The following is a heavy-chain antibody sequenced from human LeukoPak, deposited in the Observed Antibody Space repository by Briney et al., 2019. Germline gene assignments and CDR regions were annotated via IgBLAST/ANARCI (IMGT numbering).Heavy chain of an antibody. CDR3: ARLPVLRYFD. V-gene: IGHV4-4*02. Sequence: SETLSLTCAVSGAPISSNNWWWSWVRQPPGKGLEWIGEIYHSGSTNYNPSLKSRVTISVDTSKNQFSLKLSSVTAADTAVYYCARLPVLRYFDWGQGTLVTVSS. CDR1: GAPISSNNW. CDR2: IYHSGST. J-gene: IGHJ4*02. D-gene: IGHD3-9*01.